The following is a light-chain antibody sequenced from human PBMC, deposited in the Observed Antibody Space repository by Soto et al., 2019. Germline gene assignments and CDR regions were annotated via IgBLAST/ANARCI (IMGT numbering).Light chain of an antibody. CDR3: ATWDDSRKGV. Sequence: QSVLTQPPSASGTPGQRIIISCSGSTSNIESHSVNWYQQVPGTAPKLLIVTNNQRPSGVPDRFSASKSGASASLAISGLQSEDEATYYCATWDDSRKGVFGTGTKLTVL. CDR1: TSNIESHS. J-gene: IGLJ1*01. CDR2: TNN. V-gene: IGLV1-44*01.